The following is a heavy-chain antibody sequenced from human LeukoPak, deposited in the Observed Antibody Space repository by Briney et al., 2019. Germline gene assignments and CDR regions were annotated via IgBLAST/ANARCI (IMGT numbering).Heavy chain of an antibody. D-gene: IGHD3-22*01. CDR1: GFTFSSYG. CDR2: ISGSGGST. Sequence: PGGTRRLSCAASGFTFSSYGMSWVRQAPGKGLEWVSAISGSGGSTYYADSVKGRFTISRDNSKNTLYLQMNSLRAEDTAVYYCAKDHSHYYDSSGYYTSDYWGQGTLVTVSS. J-gene: IGHJ4*02. CDR3: AKDHSHYYDSSGYYTSDY. V-gene: IGHV3-23*01.